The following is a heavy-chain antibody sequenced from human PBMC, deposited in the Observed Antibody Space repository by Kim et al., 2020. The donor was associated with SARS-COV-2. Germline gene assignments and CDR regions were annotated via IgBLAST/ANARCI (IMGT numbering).Heavy chain of an antibody. CDR1: GFTFDDYA. D-gene: IGHD3-9*01. V-gene: IGHV3-9*01. CDR2: ISWNSGSI. Sequence: GGSLRLSCAASGFTFDDYAMHWVRQAPGKGLEWVSGISWNSGSIGYADSVKGRFTISRDNAKNSLYLQMNSLRAEDTALYYCAKDSGLYYDILTGYEYWGQGTLVTVSS. J-gene: IGHJ4*02. CDR3: AKDSGLYYDILTGYEY.